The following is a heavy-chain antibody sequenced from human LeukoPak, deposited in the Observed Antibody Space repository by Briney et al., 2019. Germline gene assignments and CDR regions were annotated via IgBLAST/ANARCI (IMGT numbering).Heavy chain of an antibody. D-gene: IGHD6-13*01. Sequence: GGSLRLSCAASRFTFSTYAMSWVRQAPGKGLEWVSAISGSGGSTYYADSVKGRFTISKDNSKNTLYLQMNSLRAEDTAVYYCAKIETATGSVDWGQGTLVTVSS. CDR1: RFTFSTYA. CDR2: ISGSGGST. J-gene: IGHJ4*02. V-gene: IGHV3-23*01. CDR3: AKIETATGSVD.